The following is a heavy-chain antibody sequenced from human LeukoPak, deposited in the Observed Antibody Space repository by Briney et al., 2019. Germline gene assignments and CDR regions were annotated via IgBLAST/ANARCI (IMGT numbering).Heavy chain of an antibody. CDR2: IFSSSTYI. CDR3: ARLFVYGSGAEAFDY. J-gene: IGHJ4*02. Sequence: GGSLRLSCAASGFAFNTYSMNWVRQAPGKGLEWVSFIFSSSTYIYYTDSVKGRFTISRDNAKNSLYLQMNSLRAEDTAVYYCARLFVYGSGAEAFDYWGQGALVTVSS. CDR1: GFAFNTYS. V-gene: IGHV3-21*01. D-gene: IGHD3-10*01.